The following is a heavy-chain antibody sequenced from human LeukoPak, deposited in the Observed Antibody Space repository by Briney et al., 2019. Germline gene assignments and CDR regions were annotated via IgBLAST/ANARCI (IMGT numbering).Heavy chain of an antibody. CDR3: ARHRSTGTTSYYYYGMDV. CDR1: GYTFTSYG. Sequence: ASVKVSCKASGYTFTSYGISWVRQAPGQGLEWMGWISAYNGNTNYAQKLQGRVTMTTDTSTSTAYMELRSLRSDDTAVYSCARHRSTGTTSYYYYGMDVWGQGTTVTVSS. D-gene: IGHD1-1*01. J-gene: IGHJ6*02. V-gene: IGHV1-18*01. CDR2: ISAYNGNT.